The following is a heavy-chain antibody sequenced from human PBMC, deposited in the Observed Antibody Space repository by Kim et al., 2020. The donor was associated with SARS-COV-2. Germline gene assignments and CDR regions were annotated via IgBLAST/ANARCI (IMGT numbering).Heavy chain of an antibody. Sequence: PSLKSRVTISVDTSKNQFSLKLSSVTAADTAVYYCARDPFSYSSSSFIDYWGQGTLVTVSS. J-gene: IGHJ4*02. CDR3: ARDPFSYSSSSFIDY. D-gene: IGHD6-6*01. V-gene: IGHV4-39*07.